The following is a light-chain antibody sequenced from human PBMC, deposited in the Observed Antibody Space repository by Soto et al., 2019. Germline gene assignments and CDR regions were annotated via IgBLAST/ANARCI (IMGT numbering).Light chain of an antibody. V-gene: IGKV1-5*03. CDR3: EQYNDNWT. CDR1: QSISSW. J-gene: IGKJ1*01. Sequence: DIQMTQSPSTLSASVGDRVTITCRASQSISSWLAWYQQKPGQAPKLLIYKASTLQSGVPSRFSGSGSGTEFTLAISSLQPYSSSTYYCEQYNDNWTFGQGT. CDR2: KAS.